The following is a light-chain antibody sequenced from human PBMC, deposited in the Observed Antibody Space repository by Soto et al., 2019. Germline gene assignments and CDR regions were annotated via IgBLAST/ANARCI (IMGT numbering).Light chain of an antibody. CDR2: AAS. J-gene: IGKJ3*01. V-gene: IGKV1-12*01. CDR3: QQANRFPPSIT. CDR1: QDISSW. Sequence: DIQMTQSPSSVSASVGDRVTITCRASQDISSWLAWYQQKPGKAPKLLIYAASSLQGGVPSRFSGSGSGTDFTLTISSLQPEDSATYYCQQANRFPPSITFGPGTKVDIK.